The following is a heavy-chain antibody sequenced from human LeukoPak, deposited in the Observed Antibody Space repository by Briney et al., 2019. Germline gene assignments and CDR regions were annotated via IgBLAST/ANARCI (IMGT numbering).Heavy chain of an antibody. Sequence: PSETLSLTCTVPGGSISSGDYYWSWIRQPPGKGLEWIGYIYYSGSTYYNPSLKSRATISVDTSKNQFSLKLSSVTAADTAVYYCASLHNYGSGSFRPDYWGQGTLVTVSS. J-gene: IGHJ4*02. CDR2: IYYSGST. CDR3: ASLHNYGSGSFRPDY. V-gene: IGHV4-30-4*01. CDR1: GGSISSGDYY. D-gene: IGHD3-10*01.